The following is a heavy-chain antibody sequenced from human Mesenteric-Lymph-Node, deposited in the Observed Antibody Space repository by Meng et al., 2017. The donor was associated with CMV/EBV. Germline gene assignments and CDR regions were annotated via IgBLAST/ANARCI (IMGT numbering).Heavy chain of an antibody. CDR3: ARDSCYSSSCQLKGGNDY. V-gene: IGHV1-46*01. Sequence: YTFTSYYMHWVRQAPGQGLEWMGIINPSGGSTSYAQKFQGRVTMTRDTSTSTVYMELSSLRSEDTAVYYCARDSCYSSSCQLKGGNDYWGQGTLVTVSS. D-gene: IGHD6-13*01. CDR1: YTFTSYY. J-gene: IGHJ4*02. CDR2: INPSGGST.